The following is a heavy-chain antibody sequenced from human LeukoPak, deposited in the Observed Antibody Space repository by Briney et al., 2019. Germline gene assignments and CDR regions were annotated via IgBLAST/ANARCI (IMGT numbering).Heavy chain of an antibody. CDR3: ARDSDYYYGSGSYYRGVY. J-gene: IGHJ4*02. CDR1: GGTFSSYA. D-gene: IGHD3-10*01. CDR2: IIPIFGTA. Sequence: SVKVSCKASGGTFSSYAISWVRQAPGQGLEWMGGIIPIFGTANYAQKFQRRVTITADESTSTAYMELSSLRSEDTAVYYCARDSDYYYGSGSYYRGVYWGQGTLVTVSS. V-gene: IGHV1-69*13.